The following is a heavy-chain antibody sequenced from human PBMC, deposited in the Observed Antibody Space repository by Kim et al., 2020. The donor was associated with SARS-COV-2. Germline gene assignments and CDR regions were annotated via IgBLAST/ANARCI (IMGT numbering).Heavy chain of an antibody. CDR3: ARARGQVLAGGDYWFHP. Sequence: SETLSLTCTVSGGSISSGGYYWSWIRQHPGKGLEWIGYIYYSGSTYYNPSLKSRVTISVDTSKNQFSLKLSSVPAADTAVYYCARARGQVLAGGDYWFHPWGQGTLVTVSS. CDR2: IYYSGST. J-gene: IGHJ5*02. CDR1: GGSISSGGYY. D-gene: IGHD2-21*02. V-gene: IGHV4-31*03.